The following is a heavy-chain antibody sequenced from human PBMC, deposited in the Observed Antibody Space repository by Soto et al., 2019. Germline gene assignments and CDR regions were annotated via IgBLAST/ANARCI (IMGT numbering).Heavy chain of an antibody. Sequence: SETLSLTCTVSGGSIRSYYWSWIRQTPGKGLEWIGYVYYSGSTDYIPSLKSRLSMSIDKSQNRFTLKLNSVTAADTATYYCARMSYFYDKWYFDLWGRGTLVTVSS. CDR2: VYYSGST. V-gene: IGHV4-59*08. CDR1: GGSIRSYY. J-gene: IGHJ2*01. CDR3: ARMSYFYDKWYFDL. D-gene: IGHD3-22*01.